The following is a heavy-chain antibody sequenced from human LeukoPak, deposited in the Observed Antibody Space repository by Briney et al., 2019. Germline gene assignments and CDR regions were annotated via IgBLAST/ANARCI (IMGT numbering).Heavy chain of an antibody. CDR2: ISGYNGNT. CDR3: ARDGRGYYYGSGSYHPYFDY. Sequence: ASVKVSCKASGYTFTNYGISWVRQAPGQGLEWMGWISGYNGNTNYAQKLQGRVTMTTDTSTSTAYMELRSLRSDDTAVYYCARDGRGYYYGSGSYHPYFDYWGQGTLVTVSS. V-gene: IGHV1-18*01. CDR1: GYTFTNYG. D-gene: IGHD3-10*01. J-gene: IGHJ4*02.